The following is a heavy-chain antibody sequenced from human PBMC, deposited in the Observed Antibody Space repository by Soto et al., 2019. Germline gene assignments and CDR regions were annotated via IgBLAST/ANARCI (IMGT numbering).Heavy chain of an antibody. Sequence: NPSETLSLTCAVSGGSISRYYWSWIRQPPGKGLEWIGYIYYSGTTNYNPSLKSRVSMSVDTSKSQFSLKLSSVTAADTAVYYCARADRNWNDENYFDYWGQGTQVTVSS. CDR2: IYYSGTT. V-gene: IGHV4-59*01. CDR3: ARADRNWNDENYFDY. D-gene: IGHD1-1*01. CDR1: GGSISRYY. J-gene: IGHJ4*02.